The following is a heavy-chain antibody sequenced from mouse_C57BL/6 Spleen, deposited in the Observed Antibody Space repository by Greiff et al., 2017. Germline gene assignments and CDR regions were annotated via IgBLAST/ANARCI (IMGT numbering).Heavy chain of an antibody. Sequence: QVQLQQPGAELVKPGASVKLSCKASGYTFTSYWMQWVKQRPGQGLEWIGEIDPSDSYTNYNQKFKGQATLTVDTSSSTAYMQLSSLTSEDSAVYYCARSIVTTVVARGYFDVWGTGTTVTVSS. J-gene: IGHJ1*03. CDR3: ARSIVTTVVARGYFDV. CDR1: GYTFTSYW. V-gene: IGHV1-50*01. D-gene: IGHD1-1*01. CDR2: IDPSDSYT.